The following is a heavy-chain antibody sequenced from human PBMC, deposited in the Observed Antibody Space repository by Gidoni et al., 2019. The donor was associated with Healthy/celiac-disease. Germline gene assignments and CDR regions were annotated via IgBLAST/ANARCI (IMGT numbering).Heavy chain of an antibody. CDR1: GFTFGDYA. CDR3: TRDRRGYSRRFDY. Sequence: EVQLVESGGGLVKPGRSLRLSCTASGFTFGDYAMRWFRQAPGKGLEWVGFIRSKAYGGTTEYAASVKGRFTISRDDSKSIAYLQMNSLKTEDTAVYYCTRDRRGYSRRFDYWGQGTLVTVSS. CDR2: IRSKAYGGTT. J-gene: IGHJ4*02. V-gene: IGHV3-49*05. D-gene: IGHD5-18*01.